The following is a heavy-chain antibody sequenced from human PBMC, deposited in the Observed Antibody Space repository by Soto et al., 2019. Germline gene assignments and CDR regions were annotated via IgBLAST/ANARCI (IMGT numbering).Heavy chain of an antibody. CDR3: ARGPTGTTAEVSYYGMDV. D-gene: IGHD1-7*01. CDR2: IIPIFGTA. V-gene: IGHV1-69*13. Sequence: EASVKVSCKASGVTFSSYAISWVRQAPGQGLEWMGGIIPIFGTANYAQKFQGRVTITADESTSTAYMELSSLRSEDTAVYYCARGPTGTTAEVSYYGMDVWGQGTTVTVSS. J-gene: IGHJ6*02. CDR1: GVTFSSYA.